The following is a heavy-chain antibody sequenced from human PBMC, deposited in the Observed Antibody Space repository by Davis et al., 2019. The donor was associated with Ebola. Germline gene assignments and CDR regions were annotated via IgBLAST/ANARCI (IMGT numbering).Heavy chain of an antibody. Sequence: GSLRLSCAASGFSFSSYAMSWVRQVPGKGLEWIGEVGHSGYTSYNPSLKSRVTLSADTSKNQFSLKIHSVTAADTAVYYCARTTKTNVEDSGLGYNFFDSWGQGTLVSVSS. J-gene: IGHJ5*01. CDR1: GFSFSSYA. V-gene: IGHV4-34*08. CDR2: VGHSGYT. D-gene: IGHD1-1*01. CDR3: ARTTKTNVEDSGLGYNFFDS.